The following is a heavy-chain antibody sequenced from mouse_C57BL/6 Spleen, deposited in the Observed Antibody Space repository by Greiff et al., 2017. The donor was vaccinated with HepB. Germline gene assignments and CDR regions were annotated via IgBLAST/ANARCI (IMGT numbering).Heavy chain of an antibody. Sequence: DVMLVESGGDLVKPGGSLKLSCAASGFTFSSYGMSWVRQTPDKRLEWVATISSGGSYTYYPDSVKGRFTISRDNATNTLYLQMSSLKSEDTAMYYCARRPQYDYGSCYDYWGQGTTLTVSS. J-gene: IGHJ2*01. CDR3: ARRPQYDYGSCYDY. D-gene: IGHD1-1*01. CDR1: GFTFSSYG. CDR2: ISSGGSYT. V-gene: IGHV5-6*02.